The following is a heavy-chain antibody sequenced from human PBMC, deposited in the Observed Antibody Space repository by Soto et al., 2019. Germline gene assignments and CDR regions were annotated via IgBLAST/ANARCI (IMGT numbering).Heavy chain of an antibody. D-gene: IGHD2-2*01. J-gene: IGHJ4*02. V-gene: IGHV4-59*02. CDR3: ARGVSSTSWLKN. CDR1: GDYVSSSY. Sequence: SETLSLTCTVSGDYVSSSYWSWIRQPPGKGLEWIGHIYYSGTSTYNPSLKSRVTISIDISKNQFSLKLSSVTAADTAVYYCARGVSSTSWLKNWGRGILVTV. CDR2: IYYSGTS.